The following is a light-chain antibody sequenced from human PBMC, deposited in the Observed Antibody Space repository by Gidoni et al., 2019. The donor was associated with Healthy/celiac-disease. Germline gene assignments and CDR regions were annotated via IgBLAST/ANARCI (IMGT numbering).Light chain of an antibody. CDR2: GNS. CDR3: QSYDSSLSGSV. Sequence: QSVLTQPPSVSGAPGQRVTLSCTGRISNIGAGYDVHLSQHLPGTAPKLLIYGNSNRPSGFPDRFSGSKSGTSASLAITGLQAEDEADYYCQSYDSSLSGSVFGGGTKLTVL. V-gene: IGLV1-40*01. J-gene: IGLJ2*01. CDR1: ISNIGAGYD.